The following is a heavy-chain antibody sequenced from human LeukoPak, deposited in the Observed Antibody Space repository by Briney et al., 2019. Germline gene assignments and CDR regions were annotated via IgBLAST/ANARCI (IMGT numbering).Heavy chain of an antibody. J-gene: IGHJ4*02. CDR1: GGSICSSSYY. D-gene: IGHD4-17*01. CDR3: ARQRTDGDYHFDY. CDR2: IYYSGST. V-gene: IGHV4-39*01. Sequence: SETLSLTCTVSGGSICSSSYYWGWIRQPPGNGLEWIGSIYYSGSTYYNPSLKSRVTISVDTSKNQFSLKLSSVTAADTAVYYCARQRTDGDYHFDYWGQGTLVTVSS.